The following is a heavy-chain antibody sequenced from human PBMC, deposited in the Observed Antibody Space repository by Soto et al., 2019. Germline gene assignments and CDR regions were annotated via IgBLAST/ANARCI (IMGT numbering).Heavy chain of an antibody. CDR1: GFIFSNYA. Sequence: QVQLVESGGGVVQPGRSLRLSCAASGFIFSNYAMHWVRQAPGKGLEWVSLISYDGDNRYYADSVKGRFTISRDNSKNMLYWQMNSLRPEDTAVYYCARDRSGWWVTVDYWGQGALVTVSS. CDR3: ARDRSGWWVTVDY. V-gene: IGHV3-30-3*01. J-gene: IGHJ4*02. CDR2: ISYDGDNR. D-gene: IGHD6-19*01.